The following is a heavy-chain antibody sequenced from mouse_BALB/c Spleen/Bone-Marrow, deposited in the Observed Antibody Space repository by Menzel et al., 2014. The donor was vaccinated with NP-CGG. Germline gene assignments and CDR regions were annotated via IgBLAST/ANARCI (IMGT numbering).Heavy chain of an antibody. CDR1: GFTFSDYY. D-gene: IGHD1-1*01. J-gene: IGHJ3*01. V-gene: IGHV5-4*02. CDR3: ANYYGSTWFAY. Sequence: EVQGVESGGGLVKPGGSLKLSCAASGFTFSDYYMYWVRQTPEKRLEWVPTISDGGSYTYYPDSVKGRFTISRDNAKNNLYLQMSSLKSEDTAMYYCANYYGSTWFAYWGQGTLVTVSA. CDR2: ISDGGSYT.